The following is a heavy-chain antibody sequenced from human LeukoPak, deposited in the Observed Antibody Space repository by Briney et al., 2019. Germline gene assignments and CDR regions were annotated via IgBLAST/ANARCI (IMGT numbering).Heavy chain of an antibody. CDR2: IYYSGST. CDR1: GGSISSSSYY. CDR3: ARLSTTETGPEY. V-gene: IGHV4-39*01. D-gene: IGHD4-17*01. Sequence: SETLSLTCTVSGGSISSSSYYWGWIRQPPGKGLEWIGSIYYSGSTYYNPSLKSRVTISVDTSKNQFSLKLSSVTAADTAVYYCARLSTTETGPEYWGQRTLVTVSS. J-gene: IGHJ4*02.